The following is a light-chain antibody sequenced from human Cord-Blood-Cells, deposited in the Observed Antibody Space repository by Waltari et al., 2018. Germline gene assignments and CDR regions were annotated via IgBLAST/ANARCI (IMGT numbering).Light chain of an antibody. CDR3: QSYDRSLSGSV. V-gene: IGLV1-40*01. CDR2: GTS. Sequence: QSVLTQPPSVSGAPGQRVTISCTGSSSNIGAGYDVHWYQQLPGTAPKLLIYGTSNRPSGVPDRFSGSKSGPSASLAITGLQAEDEADYYCQSYDRSLSGSVFGGGTKLTVL. J-gene: IGLJ2*01. CDR1: SSNIGAGYD.